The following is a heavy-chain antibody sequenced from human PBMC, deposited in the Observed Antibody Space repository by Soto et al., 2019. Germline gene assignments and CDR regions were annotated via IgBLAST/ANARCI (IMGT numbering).Heavy chain of an antibody. J-gene: IGHJ4*02. CDR2: ISGSGGST. CDR1: GFTFSSYA. Sequence: GGSLRLSCAASGFTFSSYAMSWVRQAPGKGLEWVSAISGSGGSTYYADSVKGRFTISRDNSKNTLYLQMNSLRAEDTAVYYCAKDVVDCSGGSCYSWDYWGQGTLVTVSS. CDR3: AKDVVDCSGGSCYSWDY. D-gene: IGHD2-15*01. V-gene: IGHV3-23*01.